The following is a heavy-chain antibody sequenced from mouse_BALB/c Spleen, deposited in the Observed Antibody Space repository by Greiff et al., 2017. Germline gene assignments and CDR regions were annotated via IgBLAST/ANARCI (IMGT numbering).Heavy chain of an antibody. J-gene: IGHJ3*01. D-gene: IGHD2-1*01. V-gene: IGHV14-3*02. Sequence: VQLKESGAELVKPGASVKLSCTASGFNIKDTYMHWVKQRPEQGLEWIGRIDPANGNTKYDPKFQGKATITADTSSNTAYLQLSSLTSEDTAVYYCARSALYYGNWFAYWGQGTLVTVSA. CDR3: ARSALYYGNWFAY. CDR1: GFNIKDTY. CDR2: IDPANGNT.